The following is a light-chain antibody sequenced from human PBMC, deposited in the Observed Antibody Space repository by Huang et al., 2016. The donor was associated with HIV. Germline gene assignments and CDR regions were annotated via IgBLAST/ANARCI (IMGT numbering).Light chain of an antibody. Sequence: EIVLTQSPGTLSLSPGERATLSCRASQSVNSGYLAWYQQKPGQAPRLLIDGASSRATGIPGRFSGSGSGTDFTLTISRLQPEDFAVYFCQQYGSSPGTFGQGTKVEMK. CDR1: QSVNSGY. V-gene: IGKV3-20*01. J-gene: IGKJ1*01. CDR2: GAS. CDR3: QQYGSSPGT.